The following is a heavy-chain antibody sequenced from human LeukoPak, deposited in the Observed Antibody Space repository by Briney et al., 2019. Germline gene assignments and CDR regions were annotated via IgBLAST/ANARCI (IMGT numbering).Heavy chain of an antibody. D-gene: IGHD5-18*01. J-gene: IGHJ4*02. CDR3: ARATAY. Sequence: ETLSLTCTVSGGSISSYYWSWIRQAPGKGLEWVSVIYSGGSTYYADSVKGRFTISRDNSKNTLYLQMNSLRAEDTAAYYCARATAYWGQGTLVTVSS. V-gene: IGHV3-53*01. CDR1: GGSISSYY. CDR2: IYSGGST.